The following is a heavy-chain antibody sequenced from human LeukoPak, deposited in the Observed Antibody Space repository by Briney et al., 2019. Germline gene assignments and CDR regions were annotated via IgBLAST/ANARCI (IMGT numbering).Heavy chain of an antibody. CDR3: ARGDIDH. CDR1: GGTFSSYT. V-gene: IGHV1-46*01. Sequence: ASVKVSCKASGGTFSSYTISWVRQAPGQGLEWMGVIHPNDGGTIYAQKFQGRIIMTSDTSTSTIYMELSSLRSDDTAVYYCARGDIDHWGQGTLVTVSS. D-gene: IGHD2-15*01. CDR2: IHPNDGGT. J-gene: IGHJ5*02.